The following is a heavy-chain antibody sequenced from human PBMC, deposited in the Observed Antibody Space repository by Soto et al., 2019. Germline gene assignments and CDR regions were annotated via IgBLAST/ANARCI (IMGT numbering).Heavy chain of an antibody. CDR1: GFAFSAYA. V-gene: IGHV3-23*01. D-gene: IGHD2-8*01. Sequence: EVNLLESGGDFVQPGGSLRLSCAASGFAFSAYAITWVRQGPGNGLEWVSAISDSGGSTFYPNSVKGRFTISRHASRQTQFLQMNSRRSLYTDVYYCAKDRYGILMVDAFDIWGRGTMLTVSS. CDR2: ISDSGGST. CDR3: AKDRYGILMVDAFDI. J-gene: IGHJ3*02.